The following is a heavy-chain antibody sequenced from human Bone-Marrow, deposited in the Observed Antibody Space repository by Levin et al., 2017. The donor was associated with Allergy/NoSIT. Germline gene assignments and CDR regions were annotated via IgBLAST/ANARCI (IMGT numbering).Heavy chain of an antibody. CDR1: GFTFGDYA. Sequence: GESLKISCTASGFTFGDYAMSWFRQAPGKGLEWVGFIRSKAYGGTTEYAASVKGRFTISRDDSKSIAYLQMNSLKTEDTAVYYCTRGGGDSGYLAPAFFLYYFDYWGQGTLVTVSS. V-gene: IGHV3-49*03. J-gene: IGHJ4*02. CDR3: TRGGGDSGYLAPAFFLYYFDY. D-gene: IGHD5-12*01. CDR2: IRSKAYGGTT.